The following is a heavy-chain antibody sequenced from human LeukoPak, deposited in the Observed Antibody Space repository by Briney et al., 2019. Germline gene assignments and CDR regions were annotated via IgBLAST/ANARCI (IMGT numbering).Heavy chain of an antibody. D-gene: IGHD3-10*01. CDR1: GDSIRSGTYY. V-gene: IGHV4-61*02. Sequence: PSETLSLTCSVSGDSIRSGTYYWSWIRQPAGKGLEWIGRIYTSGSTSYNPALKSRVTISVDTSKNQFSRKLTSVTAADTAVYYCARGGGATRIDYWGQGTLVTVSS. CDR3: ARGGGATRIDY. CDR2: IYTSGST. J-gene: IGHJ4*02.